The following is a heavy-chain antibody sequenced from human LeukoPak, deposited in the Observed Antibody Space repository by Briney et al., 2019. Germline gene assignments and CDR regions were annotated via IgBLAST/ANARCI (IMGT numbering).Heavy chain of an antibody. CDR1: GGSISSYY. CDR2: IYYSGST. J-gene: IGHJ4*02. CDR3: ARVPRYYDSSGYYPTFVDY. Sequence: SETLSLTCTVSGGSISSYYWSWIRQPPGKGLEWIGYIYYSGSTNYKPSLKSRVTISVDTSKNQFSLKLSSVTAADTAVYYCARVPRYYDSSGYYPTFVDYWGQGTLVTVSS. V-gene: IGHV4-59*01. D-gene: IGHD3-22*01.